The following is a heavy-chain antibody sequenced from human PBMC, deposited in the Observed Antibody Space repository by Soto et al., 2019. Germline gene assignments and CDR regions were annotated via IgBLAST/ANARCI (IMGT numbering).Heavy chain of an antibody. CDR2: ISAYNGNT. Sequence: GYTFTSYGISWVRQAPGQGLEWMGWISAYNGNTNYAQKLQGRVTMTTDTSTSTAYMELRSLRSDDTAVYYCAREAAAGTLDYWGQGTLVTVSS. CDR3: AREAAAGTLDY. J-gene: IGHJ4*02. CDR1: GYTFTSYG. V-gene: IGHV1-18*01. D-gene: IGHD6-13*01.